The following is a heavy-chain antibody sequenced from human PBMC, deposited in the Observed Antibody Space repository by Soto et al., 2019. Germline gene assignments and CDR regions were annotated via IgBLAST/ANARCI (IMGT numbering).Heavy chain of an antibody. V-gene: IGHV3-74*01. CDR1: GFTFSKYW. Sequence: GGSLRLSCAASGFTFSKYWMHWVRQAPGKGLVWVARINGDGRSTTYADSVKGRFTISRDNAKNTLFLQMNSLRVEDTAVYYCTSGSGTYSYSAFDIWGQGTMVTVSS. CDR3: TSGSGTYSYSAFDI. J-gene: IGHJ3*02. CDR2: INGDGRST. D-gene: IGHD3-10*01.